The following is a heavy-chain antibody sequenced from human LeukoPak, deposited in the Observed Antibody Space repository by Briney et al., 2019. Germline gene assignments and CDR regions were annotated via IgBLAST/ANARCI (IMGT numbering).Heavy chain of an antibody. J-gene: IGHJ4*02. V-gene: IGHV3-23*01. CDR2: ISGSGDNT. CDR1: GFTFSNYA. D-gene: IGHD1-26*01. CDR3: TKDLALYTGPYSGSFYSPIDC. Sequence: GGSLRLSCAASGFTFSNYAMSWVRQAPGKGLEWVSSISGSGDNTYYADSVKGRFTISRDNFKNTLHVQMNSLKAEDTAVYYCTKDLALYTGPYSGSFYSPIDCWGQGTLVTVSS.